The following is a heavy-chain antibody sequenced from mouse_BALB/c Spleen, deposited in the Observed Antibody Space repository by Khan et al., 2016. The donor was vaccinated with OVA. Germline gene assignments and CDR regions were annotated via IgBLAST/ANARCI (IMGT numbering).Heavy chain of an antibody. J-gene: IGHJ2*01. V-gene: IGHV1-20*02. CDR3: TRIYGSDFDY. D-gene: IGHD1-1*01. CDR2: INPHIGET. Sequence: VQLKQSGPELVKPGASVKISCKASGYSFTGYFMNWVMQSHGKKLEWIGRINPHIGETFYNQKFKGKATLTVDESSSTAHMELRSLASEDSAVDYCTRIYGSDFDYWGQGTTLTVSS. CDR1: GYSFTGYF.